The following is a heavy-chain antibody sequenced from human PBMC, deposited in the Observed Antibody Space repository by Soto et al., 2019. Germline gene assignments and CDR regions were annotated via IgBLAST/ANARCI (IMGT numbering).Heavy chain of an antibody. J-gene: IGHJ4*02. D-gene: IGHD4-17*01. CDR2: IYYSGST. Sequence: QVQLQESGPGLVKPSETLSLTCTVSGGSISSYYWSWIRQPPGKGLEWIGYIYYSGSTNYNPSLKSRVTISVDTSKNQFSLKLSSVTAADTAVYYWARDPYAGSDYWGQGTLVTVSS. V-gene: IGHV4-59*01. CDR3: ARDPYAGSDY. CDR1: GGSISSYY.